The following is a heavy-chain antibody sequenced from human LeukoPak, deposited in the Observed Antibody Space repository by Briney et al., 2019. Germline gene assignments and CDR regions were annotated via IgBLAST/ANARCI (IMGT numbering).Heavy chain of an antibody. CDR2: INHSGST. J-gene: IGHJ5*02. CDR3: ARTQWLVRNWFDP. D-gene: IGHD6-19*01. V-gene: IGHV4-34*01. CDR1: VGSFGGYY. Sequence: PSETRSLTGPVYVGSFGGYYWSGIRQPPGKGLKWIGEINHSGSTNYNPSLKSRVTISVDTSKNQFSLKLSSVTAADTAVYYCARTQWLVRNWFDPWGQGTLVTVSS.